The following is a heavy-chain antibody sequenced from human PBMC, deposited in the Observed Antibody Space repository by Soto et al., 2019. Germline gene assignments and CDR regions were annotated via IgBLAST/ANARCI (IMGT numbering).Heavy chain of an antibody. V-gene: IGHV5-51*01. J-gene: IGHJ4*02. CDR3: ARRPYYYDSSGYYYFDY. CDR1: GYSFTSYW. CDR2: IYPGDSDT. Sequence: PGESLKISCKGSGYSFTSYWIGWVRQMPGKGLEWMGIIYPGDSDTRYSPSFQGQVTISADKSISTAYLQWSSLKASDTAMYYCARRPYYYDSSGYYYFDYWGQGTLVTDSS. D-gene: IGHD3-22*01.